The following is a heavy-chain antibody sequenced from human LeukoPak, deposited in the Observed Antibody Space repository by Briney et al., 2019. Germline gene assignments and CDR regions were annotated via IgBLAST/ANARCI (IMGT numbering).Heavy chain of an antibody. D-gene: IGHD6-25*01. J-gene: IGHJ3*02. V-gene: IGHV1-69*01. CDR1: GGTFSSYA. CDR3: ARSKFPRPRLGAFDI. Sequence: SVKVSCKASGGTFSSYAISWVRQAPGQGLEWMGGIIPIFGTANYAQKFQGRVTITADESTSTAYMELSSLRSEDTAVYYCARSKFPRPRLGAFDIWGQGTMVTVSS. CDR2: IIPIFGTA.